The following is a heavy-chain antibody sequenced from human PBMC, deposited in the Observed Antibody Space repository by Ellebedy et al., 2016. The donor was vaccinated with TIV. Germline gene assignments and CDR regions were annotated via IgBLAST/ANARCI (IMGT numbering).Heavy chain of an antibody. Sequence: PGGSLRLSCAASGFTFSSHWMHWVRQAPGKGLVWVSRINRDGTTTDYAGSVEGRVTISRDNAKNTVYLHMNSLRADDTAVYYCARGGFDAYYLDYWGQGILVTVSS. CDR1: GFTFSSHW. V-gene: IGHV3-74*01. CDR3: ARGGFDAYYLDY. CDR2: INRDGTTT. J-gene: IGHJ4*02.